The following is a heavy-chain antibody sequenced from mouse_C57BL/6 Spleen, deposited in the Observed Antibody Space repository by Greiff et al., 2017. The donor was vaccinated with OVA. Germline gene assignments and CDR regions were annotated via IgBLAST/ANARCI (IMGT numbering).Heavy chain of an antibody. J-gene: IGHJ2*01. CDR1: GYTFTSYW. CDR2: IYPGSGST. D-gene: IGHD1-1*01. V-gene: IGHV1-55*01. Sequence: QVQLQQPGAELVKPGASVKMSCKASGYTFTSYWITWVKQRPGQGLEWIGDIYPGSGSTNYNEQFKGKATLTVDTSSSTAYLQLSSLTSEDSAVYCGALMTTVVTCFDYWGQGTTLTVSS. CDR3: ALMTTVVTCFDY.